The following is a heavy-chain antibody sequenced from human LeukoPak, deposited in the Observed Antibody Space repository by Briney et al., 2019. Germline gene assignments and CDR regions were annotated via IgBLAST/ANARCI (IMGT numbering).Heavy chain of an antibody. CDR2: IYPTGSS. Sequence: PSETLSLTCTVSGGSMNTYYWSWIRQPAGQGLEWIGRIYPTGSSNYNPSLKSRVTMSVDTSKNQFSLKVRSVTAADTAVYYCAREGSTGELDYWGQGTLVTVSS. CDR3: AREGSTGELDY. D-gene: IGHD2-15*01. J-gene: IGHJ4*02. V-gene: IGHV4-4*07. CDR1: GGSMNTYY.